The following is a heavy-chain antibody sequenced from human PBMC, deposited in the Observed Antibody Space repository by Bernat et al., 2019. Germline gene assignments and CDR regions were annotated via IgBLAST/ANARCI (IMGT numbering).Heavy chain of an antibody. Sequence: QVQLQESGPGLVKPSETLSLTCTVSGDSVSSGSSYWSWIRQPPGEGLEWIGYIHSSGSISPKPSLRSRVTISVDTSKNQFSLKLTSVTAADTAVYYCARGRGGRGGYDFWGQGTLVTVSS. J-gene: IGHJ4*02. CDR3: ARGRGGRGGYDF. CDR2: IHSSGSI. D-gene: IGHD2-15*01. CDR1: GDSVSSGSSY. V-gene: IGHV4-61*01.